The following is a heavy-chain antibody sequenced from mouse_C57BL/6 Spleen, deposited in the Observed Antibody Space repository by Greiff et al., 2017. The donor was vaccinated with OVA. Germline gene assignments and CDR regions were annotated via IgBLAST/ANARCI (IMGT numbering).Heavy chain of an antibody. Sequence: EVQLVESGGGLVKPGGSLKLSCAASGFTFSSYAMSWVRQTPEKRLEWVATISDGGSYTYYPDNVKGRFTISRDNAKNNLYLQMSHLKSEDTAMYYCARDKIYYYGSRRGYFDYWGQGTTLTVSS. CDR3: ARDKIYYYGSRRGYFDY. V-gene: IGHV5-4*01. D-gene: IGHD1-1*01. CDR1: GFTFSSYA. CDR2: ISDGGSYT. J-gene: IGHJ2*01.